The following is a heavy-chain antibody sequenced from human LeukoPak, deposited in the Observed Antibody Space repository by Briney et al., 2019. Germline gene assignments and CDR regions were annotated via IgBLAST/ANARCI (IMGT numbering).Heavy chain of an antibody. CDR3: ARGLGYCSSTSCHAVGAFDI. CDR2: INPSGGST. D-gene: IGHD2-2*01. J-gene: IGHJ3*02. CDR1: GYTFTSYY. V-gene: IGHV1-46*01. Sequence: ASVKVSCKASGYTFTSYYMHWVRQAPGQGLEWMGIINPSGGSTSYAQRFQGRVTMTRDTSTSTVYMELSSLRSEDTAVYYCARGLGYCSSTSCHAVGAFDIWGQGTMVTVSS.